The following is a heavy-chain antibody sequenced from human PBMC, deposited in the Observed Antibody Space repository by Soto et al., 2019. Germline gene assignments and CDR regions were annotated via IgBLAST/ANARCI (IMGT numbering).Heavy chain of an antibody. CDR1: EGTFSSYA. CDR3: ARDLIAAAGNGY. V-gene: IGHV1-69*13. Sequence: ASVKVSCKASEGTFSSYAISWVRQAPGQGLEWMGGIIPIFGTANYAQKFQGRVTITADESTSTAYMELSSLRSEDTAVYYCARDLIAAAGNGYWGQGTLVTVSS. CDR2: IIPIFGTA. J-gene: IGHJ4*02. D-gene: IGHD6-13*01.